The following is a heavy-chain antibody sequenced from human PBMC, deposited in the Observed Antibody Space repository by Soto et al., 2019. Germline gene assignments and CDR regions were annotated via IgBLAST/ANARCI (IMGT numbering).Heavy chain of an antibody. V-gene: IGHV1-46*01. CDR2: INPSGGST. CDR1: GYTFINYY. CDR3: ARGLITAAGTSLSS. D-gene: IGHD6-13*01. Sequence: QVQLVQSGAEVKEPGASVKVSCKASGYTFINYYLHWVRQAPGQGLEWMGIINPSGGSTTYAKRFHGRVTMTRDTPTSTVYMELSSLRSEDTAVYFCARGLITAAGTSLSSWGQGNLVTVSS. J-gene: IGHJ5*02.